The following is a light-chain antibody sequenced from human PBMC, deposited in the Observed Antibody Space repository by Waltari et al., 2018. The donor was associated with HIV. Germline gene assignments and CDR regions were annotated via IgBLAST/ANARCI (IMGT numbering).Light chain of an antibody. CDR2: DAS. CDR1: QSVRSN. J-gene: IGKJ1*01. V-gene: IGKV3-15*01. Sequence: EIVMTQSPATLSVSPGERATLSCRASQSVRSNLAWYQQKPGQAPRLLIYDASTRATGLPARFSGSGSRTEFTLTISSLQSEDFAIYYCQQYNNWWSFGQGTKVEIK. CDR3: QQYNNWWS.